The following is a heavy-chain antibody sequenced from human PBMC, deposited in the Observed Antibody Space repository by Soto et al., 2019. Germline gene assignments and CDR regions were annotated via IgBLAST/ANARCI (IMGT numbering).Heavy chain of an antibody. CDR3: ARAGGLGAVAADY. CDR1: GGSISSGGYS. J-gene: IGHJ4*02. Sequence: QLQLQESGSGLVKPSQTLSLTCAVSGGSISSGGYSWSWIRHPPGKGLEWIGYIYHSGSTYYNPSLKSRVTISVDRSKNQFSLKLSSVTAADTAVYYCARAGGLGAVAADYWGQGTLVTVSS. D-gene: IGHD6-19*01. CDR2: IYHSGST. V-gene: IGHV4-30-2*01.